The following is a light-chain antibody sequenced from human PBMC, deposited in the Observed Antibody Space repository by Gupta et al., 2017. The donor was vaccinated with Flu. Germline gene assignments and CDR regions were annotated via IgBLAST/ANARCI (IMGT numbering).Light chain of an antibody. CDR1: SSNIGTYT. CDR2: SNN. Sequence: QSALIQPPSAYATPGQRVTISCSGSSSNIGTYTLNWYQQFPGTAPNLLIYSNNHRHSGVPDRFSGSMSGTSAALAISGLQSQDEADYYCVAWYDSLSGLVFGGGTKLTVL. J-gene: IGLJ2*01. CDR3: VAWYDSLSGLV. V-gene: IGLV1-44*01.